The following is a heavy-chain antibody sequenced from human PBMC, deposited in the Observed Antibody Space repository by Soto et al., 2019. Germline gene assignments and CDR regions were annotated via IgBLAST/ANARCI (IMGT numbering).Heavy chain of an antibody. Sequence: SETLSLTCAVSGGSISSGGYSWSWIRQPPGKGLEWIGYIYHSGSTYYNPSLKSRVTISVDTSKNQFSLKLSSVTAADTAVYYCARTIYDILTGLYYFDYWGQGTLVTVSS. V-gene: IGHV4-30-2*01. CDR1: GGSISSGGYS. D-gene: IGHD3-9*01. CDR3: ARTIYDILTGLYYFDY. CDR2: IYHSGST. J-gene: IGHJ4*02.